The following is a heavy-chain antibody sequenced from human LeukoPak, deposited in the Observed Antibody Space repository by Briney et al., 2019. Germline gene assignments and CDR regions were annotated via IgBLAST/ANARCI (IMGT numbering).Heavy chain of an antibody. CDR3: ARLQGTYRIAARLNWFDP. CDR1: GYTFTGYY. CDR2: INPNSGGT. J-gene: IGHJ5*02. D-gene: IGHD6-6*01. V-gene: IGHV1-2*02. Sequence: GASVKVSCKASGYTFTGYYMHWVRQAPGQGLEWMGWINPNSGGTNYAQKFQGRVTMTRDTSISTAYMELSRLRSDDTAVYYCARLQGTYRIAARLNWFDPRGQGTLVTVSS.